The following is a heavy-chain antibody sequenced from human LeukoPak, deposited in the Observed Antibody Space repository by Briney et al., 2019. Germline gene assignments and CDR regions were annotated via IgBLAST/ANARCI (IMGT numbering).Heavy chain of an antibody. CDR2: IIPIFGTA. CDR3: ARSTYYYYDSSGYLDY. CDR1: GFTFSSYA. D-gene: IGHD3-22*01. J-gene: IGHJ4*02. V-gene: IGHV1-69*01. Sequence: GGSLRLSCAASGFTFSSYAISWVRQAPGQGLEWMGGIIPIFGTANYAQKFQGRVTITADESTSTAYMELSSLRSEDTAVYYCARSTYYYYDSSGYLDYWGQGTLVTVSS.